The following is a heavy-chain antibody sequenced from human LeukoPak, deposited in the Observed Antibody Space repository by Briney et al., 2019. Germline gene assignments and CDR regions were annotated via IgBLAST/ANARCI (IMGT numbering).Heavy chain of an antibody. D-gene: IGHD4-17*01. Sequence: GSLRLSCSASGFTFSSYAMHWVRQAPGKGLEYVSAISSNGGSTYYADSVKGRFTISRDNSKNTLYLQMSSLRAEDTAVYYCVKSVTRGYYYYGMDVWGQGTTVTVSS. J-gene: IGHJ6*02. V-gene: IGHV3-64D*06. CDR1: GFTFSSYA. CDR3: VKSVTRGYYYYGMDV. CDR2: ISSNGGST.